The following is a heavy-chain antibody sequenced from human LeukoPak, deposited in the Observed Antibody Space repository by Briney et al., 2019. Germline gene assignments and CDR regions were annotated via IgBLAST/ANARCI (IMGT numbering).Heavy chain of an antibody. Sequence: GGSLRLSCAASGFTFSTYAMTWVRQAPGKGLEWVSTISGSGGDTYYADSVKGRFTISRDNSKNTLYLQMNTLRAEDTAVYYCAKGVIAAAAPFDYWGQGTLVTVSS. V-gene: IGHV3-23*01. CDR2: ISGSGGDT. J-gene: IGHJ4*02. CDR1: GFTFSTYA. D-gene: IGHD6-13*01. CDR3: AKGVIAAAAPFDY.